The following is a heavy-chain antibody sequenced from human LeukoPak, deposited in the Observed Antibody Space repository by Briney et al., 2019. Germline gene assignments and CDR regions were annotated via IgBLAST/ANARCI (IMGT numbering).Heavy chain of an antibody. J-gene: IGHJ6*02. D-gene: IGHD4-17*01. CDR1: GGSVSSGSYY. V-gene: IGHV4-61*01. CDR2: IYYSGST. CDR3: ARDRGDRARDYYYGMDV. Sequence: SETLSLTCTVSGGSVSSGSYYWSWIRQPPGKGLEWIGYIYYSGSTNYNPSPKSRVTISVDTSKNQFSLKLSSVTAADTAVYYCARDRGDRARDYYYGMDVWGQGTTVTVSS.